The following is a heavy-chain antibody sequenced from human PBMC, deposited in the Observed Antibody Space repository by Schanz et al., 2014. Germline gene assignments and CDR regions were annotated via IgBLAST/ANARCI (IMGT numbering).Heavy chain of an antibody. CDR1: GSTFSSDT. V-gene: IGHV1-69*02. Sequence: QVHLVQSGAEVKKPGSSVKVSCKASGSTFSSDTFSWVRQAPGQGLEWMGRIVPIAGITNYAQRFQGRVTITADKSSDTAYMELSSLRSEDTAVYYCASSGAGYSSSWDFDYWGQGTLVTVSS. D-gene: IGHD6-13*01. CDR2: IVPIAGIT. CDR3: ASSGAGYSSSWDFDY. J-gene: IGHJ4*02.